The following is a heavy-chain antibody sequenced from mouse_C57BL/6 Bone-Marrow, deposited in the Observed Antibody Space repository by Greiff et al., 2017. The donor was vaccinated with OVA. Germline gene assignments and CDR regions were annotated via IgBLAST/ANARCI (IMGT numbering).Heavy chain of an antibody. Sequence: QVQLKQSGAELARPGASVKLSCKASGYTFTSYGISWVKQRTGQGLEWIGEIYPRSGNTYYNEKVKGKATLTADKSSSTAYMELRSLTCEDSEVYVCARRPYGYYAMDYWGQGTSVTVSS. D-gene: IGHD1-1*01. CDR3: ARRPYGYYAMDY. CDR1: GYTFTSYG. CDR2: IYPRSGNT. J-gene: IGHJ4*01. V-gene: IGHV1-81*01.